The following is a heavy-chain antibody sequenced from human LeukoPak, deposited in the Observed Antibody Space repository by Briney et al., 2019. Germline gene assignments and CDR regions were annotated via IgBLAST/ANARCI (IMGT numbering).Heavy chain of an antibody. CDR1: GGSISSYY. Sequence: SETLSLTCTVSGGSISSYYWTWIRQPPGKGLEWIGYIYNSGSTNYNPSLKSRVTISVDTSKNQFSLKLSSVTAADTAVYYCARHPRSTYNYGFDAFDIWAKGQWSPSLQ. CDR2: IYNSGST. CDR3: ARHPRSTYNYGFDAFDI. V-gene: IGHV4-59*08. D-gene: IGHD5-24*01. J-gene: IGHJ3*02.